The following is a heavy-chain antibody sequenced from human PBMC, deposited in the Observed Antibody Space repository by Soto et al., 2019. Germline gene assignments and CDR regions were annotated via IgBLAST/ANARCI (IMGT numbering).Heavy chain of an antibody. Sequence: QVQLVQSEDEMKKPGASVKVSCKASGYTFTNYGISWVRQAPGQGLEWMGWISTYNGDTNYAQKLQDRVTVTTDMSTSPAYMELRSLRSDDTAVYYCARDDVLDVWGQGTAVTVSS. V-gene: IGHV1-18*01. CDR1: GYTFTNYG. J-gene: IGHJ6*02. CDR3: ARDDVLDV. CDR2: ISTYNGDT. D-gene: IGHD3-16*01.